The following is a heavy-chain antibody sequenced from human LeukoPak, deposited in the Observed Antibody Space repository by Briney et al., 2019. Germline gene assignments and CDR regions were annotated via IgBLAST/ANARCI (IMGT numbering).Heavy chain of an antibody. V-gene: IGHV3-48*02. CDR1: GFRFNEYS. CDR3: ARDWGSLYYLDF. Sequence: GGSLRLSCAASGFRFNEYSMNWVRQAPGKGLEWISYISSGSSTIFYADSVRGRFTISRDNAKDSLYLQMNSLRDDDTAVYYCARDWGSLYYLDFWGQGTLATVSS. CDR2: ISSGSSTI. D-gene: IGHD3-10*01. J-gene: IGHJ4*02.